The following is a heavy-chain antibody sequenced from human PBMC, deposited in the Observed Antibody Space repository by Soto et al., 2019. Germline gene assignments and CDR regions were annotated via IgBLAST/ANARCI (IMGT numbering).Heavy chain of an antibody. J-gene: IGHJ4*02. V-gene: IGHV3-30*18. CDR1: GFNFDNYG. D-gene: IGHD1-7*01. Sequence: PGGSLRLSCQASGFNFDNYGMHWVRQAPGKGLEWVAVITYDGSFQYYADSVKGRFTISRDNSKNTLSLHLNTLKPEDTAVYHCEKDRVGGTFYTPLAFWGQGTLVTVS. CDR2: ITYDGSFQ. CDR3: EKDRVGGTFYTPLAF.